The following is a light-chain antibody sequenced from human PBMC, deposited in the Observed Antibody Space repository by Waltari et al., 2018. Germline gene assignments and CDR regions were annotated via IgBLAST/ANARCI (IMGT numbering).Light chain of an antibody. V-gene: IGKV2-28*01. CDR1: QSLLHSTGYNY. Sequence: EIVLTQSPLSLPVTPGEPASMSCRSNQSLLHSTGYNYLHWYLQRPGQSPQILIYLGSNPASRVPDRFSGSASGTDFTVKISRVETEHGGVYDCMQALQTPVTFGQGTRLEIK. CDR3: MQALQTPVT. CDR2: LGS. J-gene: IGKJ5*01.